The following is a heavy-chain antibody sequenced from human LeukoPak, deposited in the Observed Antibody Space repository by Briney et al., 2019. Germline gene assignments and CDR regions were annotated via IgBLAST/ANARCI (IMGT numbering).Heavy chain of an antibody. V-gene: IGHV3-20*04. J-gene: IGHJ4*02. CDR2: INWNGGST. D-gene: IGHD1-26*01. CDR3: ARGEWDLRD. Sequence: PGESLRLSCAASGFMFADHGMTWVRQVPGKGLEWVSGINWNGGSTGYVDSVKGRFTISRDNAKNVLFLQMNNLRAEDTALYYCARGEWDLRDWGQGTLVIVSS. CDR1: GFMFADHG.